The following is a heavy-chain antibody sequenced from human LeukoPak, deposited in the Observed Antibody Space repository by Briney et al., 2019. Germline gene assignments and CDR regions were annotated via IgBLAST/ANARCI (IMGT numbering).Heavy chain of an antibody. CDR2: INHSGST. D-gene: IGHD1-26*01. CDR1: GGSFSGYY. J-gene: IGHJ4*02. V-gene: IGHV4-34*01. CDR3: ARDSGSYYHYFDY. Sequence: PSETLSLTCAVYGGSFSGYYWSWIRQPPGKGLEWIGEINHSGSTNYNPSLKSRVTISVDTSKNHFSLKLSSVTAADTAVYYCARDSGSYYHYFDYWGQGTLVTVSS.